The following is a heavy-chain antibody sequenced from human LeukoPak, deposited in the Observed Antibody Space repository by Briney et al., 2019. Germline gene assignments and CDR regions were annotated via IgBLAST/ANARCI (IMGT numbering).Heavy chain of an antibody. Sequence: GASVKVSCKASGYTFTSYYMHWVRQAPGQGLEWMGIINPSGGSTSYAQKFQGRVTMTRDTSTSTVYMELSSLRSEDTAVYYCARPRPPYYDILTGYCYDYYGMDVWGQGTTVTVSS. CDR1: GYTFTSYY. D-gene: IGHD3-9*01. J-gene: IGHJ6*02. V-gene: IGHV1-46*01. CDR3: ARPRPPYYDILTGYCYDYYGMDV. CDR2: INPSGGST.